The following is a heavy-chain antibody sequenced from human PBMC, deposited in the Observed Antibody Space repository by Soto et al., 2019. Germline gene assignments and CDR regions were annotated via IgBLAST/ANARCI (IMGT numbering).Heavy chain of an antibody. V-gene: IGHV1-69*13. J-gene: IGHJ6*02. CDR2: IVPIFGTA. CDR1: GGTFSNYA. Sequence: SVKVSCKASGGTFSNYAISWVRQAPGQGLEWMGGIVPIFGTANYAQDFQGRVTITADESTSTAYMELSGLRSEDTAVYYCARDPITMVRGEPYYYYGLDVWGQGTTVTVS. D-gene: IGHD3-10*01. CDR3: ARDPITMVRGEPYYYYGLDV.